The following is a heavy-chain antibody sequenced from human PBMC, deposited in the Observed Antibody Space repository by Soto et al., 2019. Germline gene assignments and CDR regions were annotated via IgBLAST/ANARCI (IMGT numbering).Heavy chain of an antibody. CDR1: GFIFSDFA. CDR3: ARRPAGDSHWYFDL. Sequence: DVQLLESGGDLVQPGESLRLSCAASGFIFSDFAMSWVRQTPGKGLEWVSAVSVYGGSTHYSDAVKGRFTISRDNSIDTLFLQMNSLRAEDTAVYYCARRPAGDSHWYFDLWGRGTLVTVSS. CDR2: VSVYGGST. J-gene: IGHJ2*01. D-gene: IGHD2-21*01. V-gene: IGHV3-23*01.